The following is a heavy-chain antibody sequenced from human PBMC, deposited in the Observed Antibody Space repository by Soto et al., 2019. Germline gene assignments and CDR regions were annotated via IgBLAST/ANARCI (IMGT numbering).Heavy chain of an antibody. CDR1: GFTFSNAW. D-gene: IGHD2-15*01. CDR2: IKSKTDGGTT. J-gene: IGHJ6*03. V-gene: IGHV3-15*01. Sequence: GGSLRLSCAASGFTFSNAWMSWVRQAPGKGLEWVGRIKSKTDGGTTDYAAPVKGRFTISRDDSKNTLYLQMNSLKTEDTAVYYCTTDLVYCSGGSCYRDYYYYYMDVWGKGTTVTVSS. CDR3: TTDLVYCSGGSCYRDYYYYYMDV.